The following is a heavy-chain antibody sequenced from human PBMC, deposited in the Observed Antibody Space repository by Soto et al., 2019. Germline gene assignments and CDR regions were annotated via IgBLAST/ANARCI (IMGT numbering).Heavy chain of an antibody. CDR2: IDTDGGGT. CDR3: ATVFDL. V-gene: IGHV3-74*01. Sequence: EVQLVESGGGLVQPGGSLRVSCAASGFTLRSHRIHWVRQAPGKGLEWVSRIDTDGGGTSYADSVKGRFTISTDNAKNTGYLQMNGLRAEATAVYYCATVFDLWGQGTLVTVSS. J-gene: IGHJ5*02. CDR1: GFTLRSHR.